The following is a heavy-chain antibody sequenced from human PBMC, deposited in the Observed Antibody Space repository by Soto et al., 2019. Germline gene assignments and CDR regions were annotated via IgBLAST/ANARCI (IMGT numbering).Heavy chain of an antibody. V-gene: IGHV3-23*01. CDR1: GSTFSNYA. D-gene: IGHD6-13*01. CDR3: AKDFIAATGTPSYYFDS. J-gene: IGHJ4*02. CDR2: ISGSAVYT. Sequence: GGSLRLSCAASGSTFSNYAMSWVRQAPGKWLEWVSSISGSAVYTYYADSVKGRFTISRDNSKNTLFLQMNSLRAEDSAVYYCAKDFIAATGTPSYYFDSWGQGXLVTVYS.